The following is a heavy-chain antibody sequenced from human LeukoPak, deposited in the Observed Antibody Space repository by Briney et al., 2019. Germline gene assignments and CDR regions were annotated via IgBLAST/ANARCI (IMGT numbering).Heavy chain of an antibody. CDR3: AKDITYDSSGLFDY. CDR1: GFTFDDYA. J-gene: IGHJ4*02. CDR2: ISWNSGSI. Sequence: PGGSLRLSCAASGFTFDDYAMHWVRQAPGKGLEWVSGISWNSGSIGYADSVKGRFTISRDNAKNSLYLQMNSPRAEDTALYYCAKDITYDSSGLFDYWGQGTLVTVSS. D-gene: IGHD3-22*01. V-gene: IGHV3-9*01.